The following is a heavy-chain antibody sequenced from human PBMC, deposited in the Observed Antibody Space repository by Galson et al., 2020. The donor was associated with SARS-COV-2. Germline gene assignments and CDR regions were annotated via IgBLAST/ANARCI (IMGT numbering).Heavy chain of an antibody. V-gene: IGHV3-30*18. CDR1: GLTFSRYG. J-gene: IGHJ4*02. CDR2: ISYDGSNK. Sequence: GGSLRLSCAASGLTFSRYGMHWVRQAPGKGLEWVAVISYDGSNKYYADSVKGRFTISRDNSKNTLYLEMNSLRAEDTAVYYCAKNEQRYSSGWYYFDYWGQGTLVTVSS. CDR3: AKNEQRYSSGWYYFDY. D-gene: IGHD6-19*01.